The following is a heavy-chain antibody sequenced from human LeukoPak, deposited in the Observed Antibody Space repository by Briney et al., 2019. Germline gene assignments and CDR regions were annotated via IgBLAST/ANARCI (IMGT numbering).Heavy chain of an antibody. CDR1: GYTFTGYY. Sequence: ASVKVSCKASGYTFTGYYMHWVRQAPGQGLEWMGRINPNSGGTNYAQKFQGRVTMTRDTSISTAYMELSRLRSGDTAVYYCAREPTYYDFWSGYYDAFDIWGQGTMVTVSS. CDR2: INPNSGGT. V-gene: IGHV1-2*06. CDR3: AREPTYYDFWSGYYDAFDI. J-gene: IGHJ3*02. D-gene: IGHD3-3*01.